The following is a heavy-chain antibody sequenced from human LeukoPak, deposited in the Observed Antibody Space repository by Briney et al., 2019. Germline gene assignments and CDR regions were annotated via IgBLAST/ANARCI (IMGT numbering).Heavy chain of an antibody. Sequence: SETLSLTCAVYGGSFSGCYWSWIRQPPGKGLEWIGEINHSGSTNYNPSLKSRVTISVDTSKNQFSLKLSSVTAADTAVYYCARSGARTRAEYFQHWGQGTLVTVSS. CDR1: GGSFSGCY. CDR2: INHSGST. J-gene: IGHJ1*01. D-gene: IGHD2-15*01. V-gene: IGHV4-34*01. CDR3: ARSGARTRAEYFQH.